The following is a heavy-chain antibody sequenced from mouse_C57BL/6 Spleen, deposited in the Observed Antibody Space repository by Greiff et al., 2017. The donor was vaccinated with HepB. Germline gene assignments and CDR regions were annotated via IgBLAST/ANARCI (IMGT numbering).Heavy chain of an antibody. Sequence: EVKVVESGGGLVKPGGSLKLSCAASGFTFSDYGMRWVRQAPEKGLEWVAYISSGSSTIYYADTVKGRFTISRDNAKNTLFLQMTSLRSEDTAMYYCARHYYGSSYWYFDVWGTGTTVTVSS. V-gene: IGHV5-17*01. CDR1: GFTFSDYG. CDR3: ARHYYGSSYWYFDV. CDR2: ISSGSSTI. D-gene: IGHD1-1*01. J-gene: IGHJ1*03.